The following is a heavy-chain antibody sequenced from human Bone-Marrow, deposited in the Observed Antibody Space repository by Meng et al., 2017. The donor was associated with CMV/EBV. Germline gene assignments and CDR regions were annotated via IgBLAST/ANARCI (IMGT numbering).Heavy chain of an antibody. CDR1: GYTFTGYY. D-gene: IGHD5-18*01. J-gene: IGHJ6*02. V-gene: IGHV1-2*02. CDR2: INPNSGGT. Sequence: ASVKVSFKASGYTFTGYYMHWVRQAPGQGLEWMGWINPNSGGTNYAQKFQGRVTMTRDTSISTAYMELSRLRSDDTAVYYCARWTAMAYGMDVWGQGTTVTISS. CDR3: ARWTAMAYGMDV.